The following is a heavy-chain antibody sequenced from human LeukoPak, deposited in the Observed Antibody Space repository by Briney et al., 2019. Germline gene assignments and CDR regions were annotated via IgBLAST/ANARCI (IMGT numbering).Heavy chain of an antibody. CDR2: ISWNSGSI. CDR1: GFTFDDYA. V-gene: IGHV3-9*01. J-gene: IGHJ6*02. Sequence: PGGSLRLSCAASGFTFDDYAMHWVRQAPGKGLEWVSGISWNSGSIGYADSVKGRFTISRGNAKNSLYLQMNSLRAEDTALYYCAKDFNGGAANYYYGMDVWGQGTTVTVSS. D-gene: IGHD1-26*01. CDR3: AKDFNGGAANYYYGMDV.